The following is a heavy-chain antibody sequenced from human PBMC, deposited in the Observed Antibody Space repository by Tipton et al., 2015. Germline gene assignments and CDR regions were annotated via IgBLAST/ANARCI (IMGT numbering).Heavy chain of an antibody. Sequence: QLVQSGAEVKKPGESLKISCKASGFSFTSYWIGWVRQMPGKGLEWMGIIYPGDSDTTYSPSFQGQVTISADKSTRTAYLQWRSLKTSDTAMYYCARGLKSFSSSDYWGQGTLVTVSS. D-gene: IGHD2/OR15-2a*01. CDR3: ARGLKSFSSSDY. CDR1: GFSFTSYW. V-gene: IGHV5-51*01. J-gene: IGHJ4*02. CDR2: IYPGDSDT.